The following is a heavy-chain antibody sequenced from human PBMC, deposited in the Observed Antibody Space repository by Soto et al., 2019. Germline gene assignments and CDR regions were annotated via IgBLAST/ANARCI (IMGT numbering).Heavy chain of an antibody. CDR3: ATRITVFGLLIPPFDP. J-gene: IGHJ5*02. Sequence: PSETLSLTCAVYGVSVNGYYWNWIRPPPGKGLEWIGEINHTGGTHYNPSLKSRVTMSVDTSKNQFSLRLSSVTAADTAIYYCATRITVFGLLIPPFDPWGQGTQVTVSS. D-gene: IGHD3-3*01. CDR1: GVSVNGYY. CDR2: INHTGGT. V-gene: IGHV4-34*01.